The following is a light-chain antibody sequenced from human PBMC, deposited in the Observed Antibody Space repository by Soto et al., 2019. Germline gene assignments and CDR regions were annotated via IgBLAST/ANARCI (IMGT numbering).Light chain of an antibody. Sequence: QSALTQPPSVSGAPGQRVTISCTGTSSTIGANYDVHWYQHLPGTAPKLLIYGTTNRPSGVPDRFSGSKSGTSASLAITGLQAEDEADYYCLSYDSSLSGWVFGGGTKVTVL. V-gene: IGLV1-40*01. CDR3: LSYDSSLSGWV. CDR2: GTT. J-gene: IGLJ3*02. CDR1: SSTIGANYD.